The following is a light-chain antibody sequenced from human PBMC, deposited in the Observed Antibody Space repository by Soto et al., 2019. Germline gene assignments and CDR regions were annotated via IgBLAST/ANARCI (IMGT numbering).Light chain of an antibody. V-gene: IGLV2-14*01. CDR3: SSYTTSSTLV. CDR1: SRDVGNYNY. J-gene: IGLJ1*01. CDR2: GVS. Sequence: QSVLTQPASVSGSPGRSIIISCTGTSRDVGNYNYVSWYQQHPGKAPKLMIYGVSNRPSGVSNRFSGSKSGDTASLTISGLQAEDEADYYRSSYTTSSTLVCGTGTKVTVL.